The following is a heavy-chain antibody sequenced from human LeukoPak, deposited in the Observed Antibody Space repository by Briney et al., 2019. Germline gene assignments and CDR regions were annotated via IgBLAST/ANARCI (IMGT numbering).Heavy chain of an antibody. J-gene: IGHJ5*02. V-gene: IGHV1-2*02. Sequence: ASVKVSCKASGYTFTGYYMHCVRQAPGQGLEWMGWINPNSGGTNYAQKFQGRVTMTRATSISTAYMELSRLRSDDTAVYYCARHYYDFWSGYSPNWFDPWGQGTLVTVSS. CDR3: ARHYYDFWSGYSPNWFDP. CDR1: GYTFTGYY. D-gene: IGHD3-3*01. CDR2: INPNSGGT.